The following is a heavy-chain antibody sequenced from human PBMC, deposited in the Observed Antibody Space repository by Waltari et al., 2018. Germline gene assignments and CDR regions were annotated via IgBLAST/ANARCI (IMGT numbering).Heavy chain of an antibody. V-gene: IGHV4-61*02. D-gene: IGHD6-6*01. Sequence: QVQLQESGPGLVKPSQTLSLTCTVSGGSISSGSYYWSWIRQPAGKGLEWIGRIYTSGSTNYNPSRKSRVTISVDTSKNQFSLKRSSVTAADTAVYYCARGGLQGKLGYWGQGTLVTVSS. J-gene: IGHJ4*02. CDR1: GGSISSGSYY. CDR3: ARGGLQGKLGY. CDR2: IYTSGST.